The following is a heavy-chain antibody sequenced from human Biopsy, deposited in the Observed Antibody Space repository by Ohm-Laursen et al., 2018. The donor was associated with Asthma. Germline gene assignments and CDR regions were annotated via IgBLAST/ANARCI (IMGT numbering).Heavy chain of an antibody. J-gene: IGHJ4*01. D-gene: IGHD3-22*01. CDR1: GFTFRNFG. V-gene: IGHV3-9*01. CDR2: ISWNSGNI. CDR3: AKSADYYDSTDYLDF. Sequence: SLRLSCSASGFTFRNFGMHWVRQAPGKGLEWVSSISWNSGNIDYADSVKGRFTISRDNAKNSLYLQMQSLRPEDTAFYYCAKSADYYDSTDYLDFWGRGTLVTVSS.